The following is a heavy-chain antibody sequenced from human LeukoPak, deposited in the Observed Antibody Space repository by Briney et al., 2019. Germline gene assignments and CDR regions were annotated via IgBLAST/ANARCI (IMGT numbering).Heavy chain of an antibody. J-gene: IGHJ4*02. Sequence: GGSLRLSCAASGFTVSSNYMSWVRQAPGKGLEWVSVIYSGGSTYYADSAKGRFTISRDNSKNTLYLQMNSLRAEDTAVYYCARSETEWELGYYFDYWGQGTPVTVSS. CDR2: IYSGGST. CDR3: ARSETEWELGYYFDY. V-gene: IGHV3-53*01. CDR1: GFTVSSNY. D-gene: IGHD1-26*01.